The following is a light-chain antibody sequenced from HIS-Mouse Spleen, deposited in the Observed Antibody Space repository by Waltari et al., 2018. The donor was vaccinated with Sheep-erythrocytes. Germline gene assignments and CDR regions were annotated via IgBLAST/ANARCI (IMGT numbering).Light chain of an antibody. CDR1: TFGDKY. Sequence: SYELTQPPSVSVSPGPTATITCSGDTFGDKYACWYQQKPGQTPVLVIYQDSKRPSGIPERFSGSNSGNTATLTISGTQAMDEADYYCQAWDSSTAWNVVFGGGTKLTVL. J-gene: IGLJ2*01. CDR3: QAWDSSTAWNVV. V-gene: IGLV3-1*01. CDR2: QDS.